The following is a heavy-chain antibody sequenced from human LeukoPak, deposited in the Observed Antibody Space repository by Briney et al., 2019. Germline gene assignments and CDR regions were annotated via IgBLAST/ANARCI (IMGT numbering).Heavy chain of an antibody. V-gene: IGHV3-53*01. CDR2: IYSGGST. Sequence: PGGSLRLSCVASGFTFSNSWMHWVRQAPGKGLEWVSVIYSGGSTYYADSVKGRFTISRDNSKNTLYLQMNSLRAEDTAVYYCASRMYYDYVWGALDVWGQGTTVTVSS. CDR1: GFTFSNSW. J-gene: IGHJ6*02. CDR3: ASRMYYDYVWGALDV. D-gene: IGHD3-16*01.